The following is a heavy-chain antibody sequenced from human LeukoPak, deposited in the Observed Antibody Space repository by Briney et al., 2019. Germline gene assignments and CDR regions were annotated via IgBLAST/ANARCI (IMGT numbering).Heavy chain of an antibody. J-gene: IGHJ5*02. V-gene: IGHV4-39*01. D-gene: IGHD2-2*01. CDR2: IYYSGST. Sequence: QASETLSLTCTVSGGSISSSSYYWGWIRQPPGKGLEWIGSIYYSGSTYYNPSLKSRVTISVDTSKNQFSLKLSSVTAADTAVYHCARHGYQLLARNWFDPWGQGTQVTVSS. CDR3: ARHGYQLLARNWFDP. CDR1: GGSISSSSYY.